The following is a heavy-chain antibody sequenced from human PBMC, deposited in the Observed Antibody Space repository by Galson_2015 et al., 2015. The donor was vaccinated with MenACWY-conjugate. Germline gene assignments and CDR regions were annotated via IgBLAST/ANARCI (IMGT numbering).Heavy chain of an antibody. D-gene: IGHD6-19*01. V-gene: IGHV3-30*04. J-gene: IGHJ2*01. Sequence: SLRLSCAASGFTFSSYAMHWVRQAPGKGLEWVAVISYDGSNKYYADSVKGRFTVSRDNSKNTLYLQMNSLRAEDTAVYYCARAISGWYGDYWGRGTLVTVSS. CDR2: ISYDGSNK. CDR3: ARAISGWYGDY. CDR1: GFTFSSYA.